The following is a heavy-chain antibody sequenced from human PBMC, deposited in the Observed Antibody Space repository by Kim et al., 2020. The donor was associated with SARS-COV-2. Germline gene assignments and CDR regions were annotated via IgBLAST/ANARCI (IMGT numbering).Heavy chain of an antibody. D-gene: IGHD2-2*01. J-gene: IGHJ6*02. V-gene: IGHV1-69*13. CDR2: IIPIFGTA. CDR3: ATTVDVVVPAAMRALRPPRTITTTYTHYYYYYGMDV. Sequence: SVKVSCKASGRTFSSYAISWVRQAPGQGLEWMGGIIPIFGTANYAQKFQGRVTITADESTSTAYMELSSLRSEDTAVYYCATTVDVVVPAAMRALRPPRTITTTYTHYYYYYGMDVWGQGTTVTVSS. CDR1: GRTFSSYA.